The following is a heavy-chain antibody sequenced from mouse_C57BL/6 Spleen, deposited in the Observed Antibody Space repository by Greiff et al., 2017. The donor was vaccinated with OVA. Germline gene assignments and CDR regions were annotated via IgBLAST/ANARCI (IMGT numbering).Heavy chain of an antibody. D-gene: IGHD2-2*01. J-gene: IGHJ3*01. Sequence: VHLVESGPELVKPGASVKISCKASGYAFSSSWMNWVKQRPGKGLEWIGRIYPGDGDTNYNGKFKGKATLTADKSSSTAYMQLSSLTSEDSAVYFCASFGYDGGFAYWGQGTLVTVSA. CDR2: IYPGDGDT. CDR3: ASFGYDGGFAY. CDR1: GYAFSSSW. V-gene: IGHV1-82*01.